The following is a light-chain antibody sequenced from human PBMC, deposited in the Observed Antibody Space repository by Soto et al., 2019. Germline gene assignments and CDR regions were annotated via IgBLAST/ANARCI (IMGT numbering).Light chain of an antibody. V-gene: IGKV1-12*01. CDR2: AES. Sequence: DLQMTQSPSSVSASVGDRVTITCRASQGISSWLAWYQQKPGKAPKLLIYAESSLQSGVPSMLSGSGSGTEFTLSISSLQPEDCAIYYCKQANRFPPGFTFGPGTKVDIK. CDR3: KQANRFPPGFT. CDR1: QGISSW. J-gene: IGKJ3*01.